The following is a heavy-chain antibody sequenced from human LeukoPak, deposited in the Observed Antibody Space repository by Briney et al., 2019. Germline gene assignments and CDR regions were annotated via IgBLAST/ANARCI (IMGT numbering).Heavy chain of an antibody. CDR2: IYTSGST. D-gene: IGHD6-19*01. CDR3: ARDSGLAVAGFNWFDP. Sequence: PSQTLSLTCTLSLGSISSGSYYGSWIRQPAGKGLEWIGRIYTSGSTNYNPSLKSRVTISVDTSKNQFSLNLSSVTAADTAVYYCARDSGLAVAGFNWFDPWGQGTLVTVSS. J-gene: IGHJ5*02. V-gene: IGHV4-61*02. CDR1: LGSISSGSYY.